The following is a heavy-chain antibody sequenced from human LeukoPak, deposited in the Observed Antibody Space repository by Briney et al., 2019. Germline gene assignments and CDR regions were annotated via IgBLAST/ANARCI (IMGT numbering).Heavy chain of an antibody. Sequence: GESLKISCKGSGYSFTSNWISWVRQMPGKGLEWTGRIDPSDSYTNYSPSFQGHVTISADKSISTAYLQWSSLKASDTAMYYCARQPEGTWFDPWGQGTLVTVSS. J-gene: IGHJ5*02. CDR1: GYSFTSNW. D-gene: IGHD1-1*01. CDR3: ARQPEGTWFDP. CDR2: IDPSDSYT. V-gene: IGHV5-10-1*01.